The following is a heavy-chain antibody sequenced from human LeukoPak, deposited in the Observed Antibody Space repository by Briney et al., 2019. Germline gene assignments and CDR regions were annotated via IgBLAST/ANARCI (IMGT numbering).Heavy chain of an antibody. CDR3: ARDGGGQLVRNWFDP. J-gene: IGHJ5*02. CDR2: INPSGGST. Sequence: ASVKVSCKASGYTFTSYYMHWVRQAPGQGLEWVGIINPSGGSTSYAQKFQGRVTMTRDTSTSTVYMELSSLRSEDTAVYYCARDGGGQLVRNWFDPWGQGTLVTVSS. D-gene: IGHD6-6*01. V-gene: IGHV1-46*01. CDR1: GYTFTSYY.